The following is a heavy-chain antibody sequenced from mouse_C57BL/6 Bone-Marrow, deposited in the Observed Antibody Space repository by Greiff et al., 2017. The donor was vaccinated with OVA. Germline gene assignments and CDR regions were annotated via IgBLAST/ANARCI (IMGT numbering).Heavy chain of an antibody. D-gene: IGHD1-1*01. V-gene: IGHV14-4*01. J-gene: IGHJ4*01. CDR3: TITTVVAPNY. Sequence: VQLKESGAELVRPGASVKLSCTASGFNIKDDYMHWVKQRPEQGLEWIGWIDPENGDTEYASKFQGKATITADTSSNTAYLQLSSLTSEDTAVYYCTITTVVAPNYRGQGTSVTVSS. CDR2: IDPENGDT. CDR1: GFNIKDDY.